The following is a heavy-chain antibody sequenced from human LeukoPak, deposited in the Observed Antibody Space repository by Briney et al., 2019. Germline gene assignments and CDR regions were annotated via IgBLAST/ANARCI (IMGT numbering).Heavy chain of an antibody. D-gene: IGHD3-22*01. J-gene: IGHJ5*02. CDR3: ARVEAYDSSP. Sequence: SETLSLTCTVSGGSISSSSYYWGWIRQPPGKGLKWIGTIYYSGSTNYNPSLKSRVTISVDKSKNQFSLKLSSVTAADTAVYYCARVEAYDSSPWGQGTLVTVSS. V-gene: IGHV4-39*07. CDR2: IYYSGST. CDR1: GGSISSSSYY.